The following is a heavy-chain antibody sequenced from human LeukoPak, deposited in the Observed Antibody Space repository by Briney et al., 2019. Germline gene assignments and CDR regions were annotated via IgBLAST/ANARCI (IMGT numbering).Heavy chain of an antibody. Sequence: SETLSLTCTVSGGSINTYYWTWIRQPPGKGLEWIGHIYYSGSTSYNPSLKSRVTISVDTSRNQFSLKLSSVTAADTAVYYCAGGDSYDTYYFDYWGQGILVTVSS. CDR1: GGSINTYY. CDR2: IYYSGST. V-gene: IGHV4-59*01. CDR3: AGGDSYDTYYFDY. D-gene: IGHD5-18*01. J-gene: IGHJ4*02.